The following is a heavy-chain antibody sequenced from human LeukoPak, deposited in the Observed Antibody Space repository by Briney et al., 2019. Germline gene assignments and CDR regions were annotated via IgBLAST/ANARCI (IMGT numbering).Heavy chain of an antibody. CDR2: IIPILGIS. CDR3: AGGVVDYYDSSFSNLDY. CDR1: GGTFSSYA. V-gene: IGHV1-69*04. D-gene: IGHD3-22*01. J-gene: IGHJ4*02. Sequence: GASVKVSCKASGGTFSSYAISWERQAPGQGLEWMGRIIPILGISNYAQKFQGRVTITADKSTSTAYMELSSLRSEDTAVYYCAGGVVDYYDSSFSNLDYWGQGTLVTVSS.